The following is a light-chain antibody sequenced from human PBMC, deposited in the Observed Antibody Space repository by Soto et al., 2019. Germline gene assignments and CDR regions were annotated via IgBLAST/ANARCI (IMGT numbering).Light chain of an antibody. CDR2: DAS. CDR1: QSVGGF. V-gene: IGKV3-11*01. J-gene: IGKJ3*01. Sequence: EIVLTQSPATLSLSPGERATLSCRASQSVGGFLAWYQQRSGQTPKLLIYDASKRAPGIPARFSGSGSGTDFPLTIRSLEPEEFAVYYCQHRSNWLGTFGPGTKVDIK. CDR3: QHRSNWLGT.